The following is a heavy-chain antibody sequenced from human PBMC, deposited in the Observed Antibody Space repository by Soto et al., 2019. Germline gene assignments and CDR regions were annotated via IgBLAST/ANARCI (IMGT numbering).Heavy chain of an antibody. D-gene: IGHD3-3*01. CDR1: GGSVSSAIYY. V-gene: IGHV4-61*03. CDR2: ISYSGIT. Sequence: SDALYLTCTVSGGSVSSAIYYWHWIRQPPGKRLEWIGYISYSGITHYSPSLKSRVAIAVDTSKNHFSLKLSSVTAADTAVYYCARRSSFGFDSWGQGTLVTV. J-gene: IGHJ4*02. CDR3: ARRSSFGFDS.